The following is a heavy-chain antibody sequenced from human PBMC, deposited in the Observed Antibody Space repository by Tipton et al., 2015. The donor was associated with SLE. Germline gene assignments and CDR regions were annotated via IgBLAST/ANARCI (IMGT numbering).Heavy chain of an antibody. CDR3: ARQLGWGDPFAFDY. J-gene: IGHJ4*02. V-gene: IGHV4-59*08. D-gene: IGHD2-21*02. CDR2: VYYSGST. Sequence: TLSLTCAVSGGSFSGYAWSWIRQPPGKGLEWIGYVYYSGSTHYNPSLTSRVSMSVDTSKNQFSLKLTSVTAADTAVYYCARQLGWGDPFAFDYWGQGTLVTVSP. CDR1: GGSFSGYA.